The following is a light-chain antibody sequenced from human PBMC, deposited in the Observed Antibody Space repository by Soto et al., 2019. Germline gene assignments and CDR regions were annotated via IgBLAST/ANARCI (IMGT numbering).Light chain of an antibody. J-gene: IGLJ2*01. Sequence: QSALAQPASVSGSPEQSITISCTGTSSDVGSYNLVSWYQQHPGKAPKVMIYAATKRPSGVSNRFSGSKSGNTASLTISGLQAEDEAEYYCCAYAGSGSVVFGGGTKVTVL. CDR1: SSDVGSYNL. V-gene: IGLV2-23*01. CDR2: AAT. CDR3: CAYAGSGSVV.